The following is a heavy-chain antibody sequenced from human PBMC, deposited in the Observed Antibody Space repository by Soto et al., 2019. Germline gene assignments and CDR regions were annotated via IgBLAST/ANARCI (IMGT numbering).Heavy chain of an antibody. CDR3: ARGQGYCSSTSCYTGYYYYGMDV. CDR1: GGSFSGYY. J-gene: IGHJ6*02. CDR2: INHSGST. V-gene: IGHV4-34*01. Sequence: PSETLSLTCAVYGGSFSGYYWSWIRQPPGKGLEWIGEINHSGSTNYNPSLKSRVTISVDTSKNQFSLKLSSVTAADTAVYYCARGQGYCSSTSCYTGYYYYGMDVWGQGTTVT. D-gene: IGHD2-2*02.